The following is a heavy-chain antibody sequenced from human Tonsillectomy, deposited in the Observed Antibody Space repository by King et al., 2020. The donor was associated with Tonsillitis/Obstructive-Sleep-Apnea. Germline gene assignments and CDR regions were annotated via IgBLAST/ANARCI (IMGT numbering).Heavy chain of an antibody. Sequence: QLVQSGAEVKKSGASVKVSCKASGYTFTNYYIHWVRHAPGQGLEWMGPINPSSGRTNFAQKFQGRLTMTRDTSTSTVYMELSSLRSEDTAVYYCARDLKYDGSDYWLGGAFDIWGQGTMVSVSS. CDR3: ARDLKYDGSDYWLGGAFDI. CDR2: INPSSGRT. CDR1: GYTFTNYY. V-gene: IGHV1-46*01. J-gene: IGHJ3*02. D-gene: IGHD3-22*01.